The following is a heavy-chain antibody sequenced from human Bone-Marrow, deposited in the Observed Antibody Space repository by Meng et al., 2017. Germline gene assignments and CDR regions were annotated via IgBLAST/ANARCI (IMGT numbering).Heavy chain of an antibody. CDR3: ARDQGNYYYGMDV. Sequence: GESLKTSCAASGFTFSSYGMHWVRQAPGKGLEWVAVIWYDGSNKYYADSVKGRFTISRDNSKNTLYLQMNSLRAEDTAVYYCARDQGNYYYGMDVWGQGTTVTVSS. J-gene: IGHJ6*02. CDR2: IWYDGSNK. CDR1: GFTFSSYG. V-gene: IGHV3-33*01.